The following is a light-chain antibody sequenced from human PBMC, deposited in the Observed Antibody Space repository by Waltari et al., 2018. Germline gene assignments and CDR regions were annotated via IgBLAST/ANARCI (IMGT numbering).Light chain of an antibody. CDR3: QQYKDWPT. CDR1: QTVSSN. Sequence: ETVMTQSPATLSVSPGERATLSCRASQTVSSNLAWYQQKPGQAPRLIIYGASTRATGIPSRFSGSWSVTAFTLTIICLQSEKSAVYYSQQYKDWPTFVQRTRL. J-gene: IGKJ5*01. CDR2: GAS. V-gene: IGKV3-15*01.